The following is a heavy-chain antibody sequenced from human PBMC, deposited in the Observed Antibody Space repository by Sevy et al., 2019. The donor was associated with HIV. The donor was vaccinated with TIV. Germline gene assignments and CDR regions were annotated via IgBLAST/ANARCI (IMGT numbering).Heavy chain of an antibody. J-gene: IGHJ4*02. V-gene: IGHV3-74*01. CDR1: GFTFSSYW. Sequence: GGSLRLSCAASGFTFSSYWMHWVRQAPGKGLVWVSPINSGGSSTSYADSVKGRFTISRDNAKNTLYLQMNSLRAEDTAVYYCARDPPGGYFDYWGQGTLVTVSS. D-gene: IGHD3-10*01. CDR2: INSGGSST. CDR3: ARDPPGGYFDY.